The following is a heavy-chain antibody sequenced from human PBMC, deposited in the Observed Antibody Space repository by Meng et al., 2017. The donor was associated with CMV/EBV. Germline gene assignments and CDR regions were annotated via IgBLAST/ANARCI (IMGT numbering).Heavy chain of an antibody. Sequence: GGSLRLSCAASGFNFGDYAMTWVRQAPGKGLEWIGFIRNRTRGGTTEYAASVKGRLSILRDDSKSIAYLQVDSVKTDDTGVYYCARGSGSPEHWGQGTLVTVSS. J-gene: IGHJ1*01. D-gene: IGHD3-10*01. CDR1: GFNFGDYA. CDR2: IRNRTRGGTT. V-gene: IGHV3-49*04. CDR3: ARGSGSPEH.